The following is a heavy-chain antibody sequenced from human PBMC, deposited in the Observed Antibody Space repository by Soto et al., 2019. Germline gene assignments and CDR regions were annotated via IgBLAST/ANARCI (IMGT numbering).Heavy chain of an antibody. CDR1: GFSLATGGVG. Sequence: SGPTLVNPTQTLTLTCSFSGFSLATGGVGAGWIRQPPGKALEWLALVYWNDDKRYSPSLKSRLTIAKDTSRNQVVLTMTNMDPVDTATYFCARSKYSISSFDYWGQGALVTVSS. CDR3: ARSKYSISSFDY. J-gene: IGHJ4*02. CDR2: VYWNDDK. D-gene: IGHD6-6*01. V-gene: IGHV2-5*01.